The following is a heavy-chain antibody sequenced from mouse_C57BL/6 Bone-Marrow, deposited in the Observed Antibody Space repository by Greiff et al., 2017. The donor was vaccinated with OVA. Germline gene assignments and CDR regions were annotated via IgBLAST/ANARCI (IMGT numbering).Heavy chain of an antibody. J-gene: IGHJ4*01. Sequence: EVKLQESGGGLVQPKGSLKLSCAASGFSFNTYAMNWVRQAPGKGLEWVARIRSKSNNYATYYADSVKDRFPISRDDSESMLYLQMNNLKTEDTAMYYCVRHGYYYAMDYWGQGTSVTVSS. CDR3: VRHGYYYAMDY. V-gene: IGHV10-1*01. CDR1: GFSFNTYA. CDR2: IRSKSNNYAT.